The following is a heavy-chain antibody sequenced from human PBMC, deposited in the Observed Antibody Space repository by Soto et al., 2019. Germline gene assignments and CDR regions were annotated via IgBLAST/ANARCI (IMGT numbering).Heavy chain of an antibody. V-gene: IGHV3-23*01. CDR2: IKSDGTT. J-gene: IGHJ6*03. D-gene: IGHD2-8*01. CDR1: GFIINNYA. Sequence: EVQLLESGGGLVQPGGSLRLSCAASGFIINNYAMNWVRQAPGEGLEWVSGIKSDGTTYYADSVKGRCTISRDDSKNTLFLQMNSLRADDTALYYCAKTNVGYGIYDMDVWGKGTTVTVAS. CDR3: AKTNVGYGIYDMDV.